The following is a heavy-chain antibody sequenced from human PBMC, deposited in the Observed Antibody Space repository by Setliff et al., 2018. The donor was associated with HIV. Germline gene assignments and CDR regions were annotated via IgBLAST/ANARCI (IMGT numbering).Heavy chain of an antibody. D-gene: IGHD2-21*01. Sequence: AGGSLRLSCAASGFTFDDHTMNWVRQVPGKGLEWLCLISWDGSSTFYADSVKGRFTISRDNSKESLYLQMDRLTTADTGLYYCAKLLGNGGNSDPFDIWGQGTSVTVSS. V-gene: IGHV3-43*01. CDR2: ISWDGSST. J-gene: IGHJ3*02. CDR1: GFTFDDHT. CDR3: AKLLGNGGNSDPFDI.